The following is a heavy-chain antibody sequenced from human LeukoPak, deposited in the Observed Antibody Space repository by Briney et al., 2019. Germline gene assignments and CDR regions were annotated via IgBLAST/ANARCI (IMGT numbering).Heavy chain of an antibody. V-gene: IGHV4-31*03. D-gene: IGHD6-13*01. CDR1: GGSISSGGYY. CDR3: ARAGSRWGYSSNWFDP. CDR2: IYYSGST. J-gene: IGHJ5*02. Sequence: SQTLSLTCTVSGGSISSGGYYWSWIRQHPGKGLEWIGYIYYSGSTYYNPSLKSRVTISVDTSKNQFSLKLSSVTAADTAVYYCARAGSRWGYSSNWFDPWGQGTLVTVSS.